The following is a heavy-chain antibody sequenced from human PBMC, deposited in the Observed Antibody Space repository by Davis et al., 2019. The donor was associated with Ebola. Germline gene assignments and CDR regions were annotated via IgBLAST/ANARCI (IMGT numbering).Heavy chain of an antibody. CDR2: IWGDASDK. D-gene: IGHD2-21*01. V-gene: IGHV3-33*01. CDR3: ARVNLWSRGWGMDV. CDR1: GFSFSSYG. J-gene: IGHJ6*03. Sequence: GESLKISCSASGFSFSSYGMHWVRQAPGKGLEWVAGIWGDASDKFYADSVQGRFIIARDNSMDTLYLQMNSLRAEDTAVYYCARVNLWSRGWGMDVWGKGTTVTVSS.